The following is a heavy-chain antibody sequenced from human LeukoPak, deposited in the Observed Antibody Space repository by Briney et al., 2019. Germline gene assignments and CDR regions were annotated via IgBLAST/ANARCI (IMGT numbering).Heavy chain of an antibody. J-gene: IGHJ4*02. D-gene: IGHD5-24*01. CDR2: KNNDGTTK. CDR1: GFMFSNFW. Sequence: GGSLRLSCAASGFMFSNFWMHWVRQAPGKGLEWVSFKNNDGTTKEYADSVKGRFTISRDNTRNTVDLQMNGLSAEDTAVYYCARGDGGFDYWGQGSLVTVSS. CDR3: ARGDGGFDY. V-gene: IGHV3-74*03.